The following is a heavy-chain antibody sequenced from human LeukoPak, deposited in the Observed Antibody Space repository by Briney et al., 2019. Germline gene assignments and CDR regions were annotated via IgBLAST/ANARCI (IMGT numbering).Heavy chain of an antibody. J-gene: IGHJ4*02. Sequence: SETLSLTCTVSGGSISSYYWSWIRQPPGKGLEWIGYIYYSGSTNYNPSLKSRVTISVDTSKNQFSLKLSSVTAADTAVYYCARRNFSLKVIPYYFDYWGQGTLVTVSS. CDR3: ARRNFSLKVIPYYFDY. CDR1: GGSISSYY. V-gene: IGHV4-59*08. D-gene: IGHD3-16*02. CDR2: IYYSGST.